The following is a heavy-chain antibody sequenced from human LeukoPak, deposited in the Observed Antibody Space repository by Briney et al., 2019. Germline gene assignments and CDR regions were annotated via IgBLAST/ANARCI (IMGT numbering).Heavy chain of an antibody. CDR2: INHSGST. CDR1: GGSFSGYY. V-gene: IGHV4-34*01. CDR3: ARDRILGAKVSWFDP. D-gene: IGHD1-26*01. Sequence: SETLSHTCAVYGGSFSGYYWSWIRQPPGKGLEWIGEINHSGSTNYNPSLKSRVTISVDTSKNQFSLKLSSVTAADTAVYYCARDRILGAKVSWFDPWGQGTLVTVSS. J-gene: IGHJ5*02.